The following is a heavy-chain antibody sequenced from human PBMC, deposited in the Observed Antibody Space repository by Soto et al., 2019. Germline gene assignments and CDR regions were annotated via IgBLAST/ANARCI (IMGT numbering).Heavy chain of an antibody. CDR3: ARAPKQWLNYYGMDV. D-gene: IGHD6-19*01. V-gene: IGHV1-18*01. J-gene: IGHJ6*02. Sequence: GPSVKVSCKASGYTFTSYGISWVRQAPGQGLEWMGWISAYNGNTNYAQKLQGRVTMTTDTSTSTAYMELRSLRSDDTAVYYCARAPKQWLNYYGMDVWGQGTTVTVSS. CDR1: GYTFTSYG. CDR2: ISAYNGNT.